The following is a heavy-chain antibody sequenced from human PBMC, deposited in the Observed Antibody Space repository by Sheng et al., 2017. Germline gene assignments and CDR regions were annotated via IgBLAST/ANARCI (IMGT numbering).Heavy chain of an antibody. V-gene: IGHV4-39*01. CDR2: SIIVDTP. CDR1: GDSVNSYSYF. Sequence: QLQLQMSGPGLVRPSETLPLTCTVSGDSVNSYSYFWGWVRQAPGKVWSGLEVSIIVDTPTTNRPSKIESPISLDTSKNQFSLRLSAVTAADTAVYYCASQRDSWSGYYQGQGFASWGQGTMVTVSS. D-gene: IGHD3-3*01. J-gene: IGHJ4*02. CDR3: ASQRDSWSGYYQGQGFAS.